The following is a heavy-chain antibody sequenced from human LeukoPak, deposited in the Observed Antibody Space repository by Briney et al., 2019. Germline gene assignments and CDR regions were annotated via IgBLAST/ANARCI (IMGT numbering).Heavy chain of an antibody. CDR2: ISSSSSAI. J-gene: IGHJ3*02. D-gene: IGHD3-22*01. CDR3: ARDGPYYYDSNFDI. Sequence: GGSLRLSCAASGFSFSDAWMNWVRQAPGKGLEWVSYISSSSSAIYYADSVKGRFTISRDNSKNTLYLQMNSLRAEDTAVYYCARDGPYYYDSNFDIWGQGTMVTVSS. CDR1: GFSFSDAW. V-gene: IGHV3-48*01.